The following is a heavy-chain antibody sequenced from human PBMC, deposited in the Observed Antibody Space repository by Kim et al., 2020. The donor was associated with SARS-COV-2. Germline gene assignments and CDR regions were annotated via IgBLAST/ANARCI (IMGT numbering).Heavy chain of an antibody. CDR3: ATPDFEGQNFSSNFDY. CDR1: GLTLSSYG. Sequence: GGSLRLSCAASGLTLSSYGMFWVRQAPGKGLEWVSAISRSSDDTSYAGSVKGRFTISRDNSKNTLYLQMNSLRVEDTAVYYCATPDFEGQNFSSNFDYWGQGTLVTVSS. D-gene: IGHD2-2*01. V-gene: IGHV3-23*01. J-gene: IGHJ4*02. CDR2: ISRSSDDT.